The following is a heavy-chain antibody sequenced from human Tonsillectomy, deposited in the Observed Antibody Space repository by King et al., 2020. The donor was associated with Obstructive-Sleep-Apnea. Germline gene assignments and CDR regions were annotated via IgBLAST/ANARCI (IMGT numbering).Heavy chain of an antibody. V-gene: IGHV3-23*04. D-gene: IGHD1/OR15-1a*01. CDR2: ISGSGVSR. Sequence: VQLVESGGGLVQPGGSLRLSCAASGFTFSTYAMTWVRQAPGKGLEWVSAISGSGVSRYYADSVKGRLTISRDNSKNTLYLQMNSLRVEDTAVYYCVKGGGTTTYCGMNVWGQGTTVTVSS. CDR1: GFTFSTYA. CDR3: VKGGGTTTYCGMNV. J-gene: IGHJ6*02.